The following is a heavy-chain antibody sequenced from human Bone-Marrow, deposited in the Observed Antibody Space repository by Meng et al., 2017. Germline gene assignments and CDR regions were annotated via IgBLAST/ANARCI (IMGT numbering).Heavy chain of an antibody. CDR2: ISSSSYI. V-gene: IGHV3-21*01. Sequence: GESLKISCAASGFTFSSYSMNWVRQAPGKGLEWVSSISSSSYIYYADSVKGRFTISRDNSKNTLYLQMNSLRAEDTAVYYCARDGGYSYGSFYYYYGMDVWGQGNAVTGAS. CDR1: GFTFSSYS. J-gene: IGHJ6*02. D-gene: IGHD5-18*01. CDR3: ARDGGYSYGSFYYYYGMDV.